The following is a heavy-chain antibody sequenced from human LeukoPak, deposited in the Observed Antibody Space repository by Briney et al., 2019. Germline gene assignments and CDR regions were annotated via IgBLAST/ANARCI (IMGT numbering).Heavy chain of an antibody. CDR1: GYTFTSYY. Sequence: ASVKVSCKASGYTFTSYYMHWVRQAPGQGLEWMGIINPSGGSTSYAQKFQGRVTMTRDTSTSTVYMELSSPRSEDTAVYYCARDSIVAAEYFQHWGQGTLVTVSS. D-gene: IGHD1-26*01. V-gene: IGHV1-46*01. CDR3: ARDSIVAAEYFQH. J-gene: IGHJ1*01. CDR2: INPSGGST.